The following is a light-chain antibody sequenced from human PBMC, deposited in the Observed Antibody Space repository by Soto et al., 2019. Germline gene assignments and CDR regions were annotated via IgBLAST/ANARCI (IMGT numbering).Light chain of an antibody. CDR1: QSLSSNS. CDR3: QQSGSHPWT. V-gene: IGKV3-20*01. CDR2: DTS. Sequence: EIVLTQSPGTLSLSPGEGATLSCRASQSLSSNSLAWYQQKPGQAPRLLIYDTSSRASGIPDRFSGSGSGTDFTLTISRLEPEDFAVYYCQQSGSHPWTFGQGTKVEIK. J-gene: IGKJ1*01.